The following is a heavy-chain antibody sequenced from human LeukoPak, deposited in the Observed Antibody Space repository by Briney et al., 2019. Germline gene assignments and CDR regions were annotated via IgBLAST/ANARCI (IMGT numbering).Heavy chain of an antibody. V-gene: IGHV3-48*03. CDR3: ARGCSYHTIYYYYYYMDV. Sequence: GGSLRLSCAASGFTFSSYEMNWVRQAPGKGLEWVSYISSSGSTIYYADSVKGRFTISRDNAKNSLYLQMNSLRAEDTAVYYCARGCSYHTIYYYYYYMDVWGKGTTVTISS. CDR1: GFTFSSYE. D-gene: IGHD3-16*02. CDR2: ISSSGSTI. J-gene: IGHJ6*03.